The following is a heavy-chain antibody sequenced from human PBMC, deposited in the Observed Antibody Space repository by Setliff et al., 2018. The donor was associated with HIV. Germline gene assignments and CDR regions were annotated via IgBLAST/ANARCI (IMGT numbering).Heavy chain of an antibody. D-gene: IGHD3-10*01. J-gene: IGHJ4*02. CDR1: GFTFSSYW. V-gene: IGHV3-7*01. CDR2: IKQDGSEK. Sequence: GGSLRLTCAASGFTFSSYWMSWVRQAPGKGLELVANIKQDGSEKYFVDSVKGRFTISRDNAKNSLYLHMNILRAEDTAVYYCARDRDGATMVRGVIIRGGFDYWGQGTLVTVS. CDR3: ARDRDGATMVRGVIIRGGFDY.